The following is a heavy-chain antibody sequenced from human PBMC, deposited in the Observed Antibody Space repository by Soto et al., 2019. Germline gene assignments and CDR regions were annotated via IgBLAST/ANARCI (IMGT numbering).Heavy chain of an antibody. CDR1: GYTFNGYY. D-gene: IGHD5-12*01. CDR2: INPNSGGT. J-gene: IGHJ5*02. V-gene: IGHV1-2*02. Sequence: VASVKVSCKASGYTFNGYYMYWVRQAPGQGLEWMGWINPNSGGTNYAQKFQGRVTMTRDTSISTAYMELSRLRSDDTAMYYCARGIDWLSNWFDPWGQGTLVTVSS. CDR3: ARGIDWLSNWFDP.